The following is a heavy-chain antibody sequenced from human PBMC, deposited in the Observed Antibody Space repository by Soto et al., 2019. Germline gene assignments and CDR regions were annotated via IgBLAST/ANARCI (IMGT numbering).Heavy chain of an antibody. CDR1: GYIFTSYA. Sequence: ASVKVSCKTSGYIFTSYAMHWVRQAPGQRLEWMGWINAGNGDTKYSQKFQGRVTITRDTSANTAFMELSSLRSEDTAVYYCAKDLGYGGNQYSFDNWGQGTLVTVSS. V-gene: IGHV1-3*01. CDR3: AKDLGYGGNQYSFDN. CDR2: INAGNGDT. J-gene: IGHJ4*02. D-gene: IGHD4-17*01.